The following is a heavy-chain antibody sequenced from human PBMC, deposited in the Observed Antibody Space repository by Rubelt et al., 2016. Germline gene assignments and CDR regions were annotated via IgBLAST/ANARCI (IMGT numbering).Heavy chain of an antibody. CDR3: ASRFFRVDY. Sequence: GSLRLSCEASGFTFSSYSMHWVRQDPGKGLVWFSRINGDGSSTSYADSVKGRFTISRDNAKNTLYLQMNSLRAEDTAVYFCASRFFRVDYWGQGTLVTVSS. V-gene: IGHV3-74*01. J-gene: IGHJ4*02. D-gene: IGHD3-10*01. CDR2: INGDGSST. CDR1: GFTFSSYS.